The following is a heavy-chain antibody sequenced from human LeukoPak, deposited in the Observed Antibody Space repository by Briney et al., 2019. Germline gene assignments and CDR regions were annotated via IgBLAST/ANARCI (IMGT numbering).Heavy chain of an antibody. CDR3: ARRVTGTDKGFDF. CDR1: GFTFSSYG. Sequence: GGSLRVSCAASGFTFSSYGVSWVRQAPGKGLEWVSTISGDGGSTYYADSVRGRFTISRDNRKNTMSLQMNSLRVEDTAVYYCARRVTGTDKGFDFWGQGTLVTVSS. CDR2: ISGDGGST. D-gene: IGHD1-1*01. J-gene: IGHJ4*02. V-gene: IGHV3-23*01.